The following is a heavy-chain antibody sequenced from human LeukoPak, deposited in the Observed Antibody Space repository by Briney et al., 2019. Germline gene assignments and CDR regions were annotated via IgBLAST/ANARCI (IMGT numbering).Heavy chain of an antibody. V-gene: IGHV3-30-3*01. CDR1: GFTFSSDA. J-gene: IGHJ6*02. Sequence: PGGSLRLSCAAAGFTFSSDAMPWGRQAPGKGLEWVAVISYEGSKKYYAGSVKGRFTISRDNSKNTLYLQMNSLRAEDTGVYYCAKTTGRADYSSDGGSYGLDVWGQGTTVTVSS. CDR3: AKTTGRADYSSDGGSYGLDV. D-gene: IGHD4-4*01. CDR2: ISYEGSKK.